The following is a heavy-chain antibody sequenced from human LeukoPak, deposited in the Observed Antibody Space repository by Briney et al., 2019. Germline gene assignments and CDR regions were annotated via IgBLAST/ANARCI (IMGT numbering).Heavy chain of an antibody. CDR3: AREGPIVGATHLVDY. Sequence: GASVKVSCKAYGYTFTDYYMHWVRQAPGQGLEWMGWINPNSGGTNYAQKFQGRVTMTRDTSISTAYMELSRLRSGDTAVYYCAREGPIVGATHLVDYWGQGTLVTVSS. CDR1: GYTFTDYY. D-gene: IGHD1-26*01. V-gene: IGHV1-2*02. J-gene: IGHJ4*02. CDR2: INPNSGGT.